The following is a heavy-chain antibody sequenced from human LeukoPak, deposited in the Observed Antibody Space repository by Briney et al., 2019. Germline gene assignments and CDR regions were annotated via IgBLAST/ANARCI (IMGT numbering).Heavy chain of an antibody. CDR2: VSGSGSTV. V-gene: IGHV3-48*01. D-gene: IGHD5-24*01. CDR3: VRQFAP. Sequence: GGSLGLSCAASGFTFSDHIMNWVRQLPGKRLEWVAYVSGSGSTVYYADSVKGRFTISRDNGKSSLYLQMNSLRVEDTALYYCVRQFAPWGQGTLVTVSS. CDR1: GFTFSDHI. J-gene: IGHJ5*02.